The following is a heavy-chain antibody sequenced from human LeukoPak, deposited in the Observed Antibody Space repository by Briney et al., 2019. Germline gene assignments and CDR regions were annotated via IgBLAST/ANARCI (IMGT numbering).Heavy chain of an antibody. Sequence: SETLSLTCAVYGGSFSGYYWSWIRQPPGKGLEWIGEINHSGSTNYNPSLKSRVTISVDTSKNQFSLKLSSVTAADTAAYYCARAVYDSSGYLNWFDPWGQGTLVTVSS. CDR1: GGSFSGYY. CDR2: INHSGST. CDR3: ARAVYDSSGYLNWFDP. J-gene: IGHJ5*02. V-gene: IGHV4-34*01. D-gene: IGHD3-22*01.